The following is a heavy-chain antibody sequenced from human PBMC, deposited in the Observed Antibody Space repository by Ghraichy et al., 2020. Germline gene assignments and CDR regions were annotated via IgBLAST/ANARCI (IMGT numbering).Heavy chain of an antibody. J-gene: IGHJ6*02. CDR1: GYTFTSYD. V-gene: IGHV1-8*01. D-gene: IGHD3-10*01. Sequence: ASVKVSCKASGYTFTSYDINWVRQATGQGLEWMGWMNPNSGNTGYAQKFQGRVTMTRNTSISTAYMELSSLRSEDTAVYYCARGAAQNLWFGYYYYYYGMDVWGQGTTVTVSS. CDR2: MNPNSGNT. CDR3: ARGAAQNLWFGYYYYYYGMDV.